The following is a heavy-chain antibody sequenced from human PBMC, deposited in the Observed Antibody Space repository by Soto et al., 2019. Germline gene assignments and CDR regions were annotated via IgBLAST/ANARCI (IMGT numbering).Heavy chain of an antibody. J-gene: IGHJ3*02. CDR3: ASPRLTTVTPRGAFDI. Sequence: GGSLRLSCAASGFTVSSNYMSWVRQAPGKGLEWVSVIYSGGSTYYADSVKGRFTISRHNSKNTLYLQMNSLRAEDTAVYYCASPRLTTVTPRGAFDIWGQGTMVTVS. CDR1: GFTVSSNY. D-gene: IGHD4-17*01. CDR2: IYSGGST. V-gene: IGHV3-53*04.